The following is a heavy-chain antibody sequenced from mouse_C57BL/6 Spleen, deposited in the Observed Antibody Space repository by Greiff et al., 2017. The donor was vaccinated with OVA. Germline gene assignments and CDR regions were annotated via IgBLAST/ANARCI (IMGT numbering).Heavy chain of an antibody. D-gene: IGHD1-1*01. V-gene: IGHV5-17*01. CDR3: ARGSYYGSDYFDY. J-gene: IGHJ2*01. CDR2: ISSGSSTI. CDR1: GFTFSDYG. Sequence: EVQVVESGGGLVKPGGSLKLSCAASGFTFSDYGMHWVRQAPEKGLEWVAYISSGSSTIYYADTVKGRFTISRDNAKNTLFLQMTSLRSEDTAMYYCARGSYYGSDYFDYWGQGTTLTVSS.